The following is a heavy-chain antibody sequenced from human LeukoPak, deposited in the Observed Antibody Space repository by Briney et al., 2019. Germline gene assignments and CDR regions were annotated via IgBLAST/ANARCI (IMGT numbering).Heavy chain of an antibody. CDR2: ISGSGGST. CDR1: GFTFSSYG. D-gene: IGHD3-10*01. V-gene: IGHV3-23*01. J-gene: IGHJ6*03. CDR3: ARDHSGSYYYMDV. Sequence: GGTLRLSCAASGFTFSSYGMSWVRQAPGKGLEWVSAISGSGGSTYYADSVKGRFTISRDNSKNTLYLQMNSLRAEDTAVYYCARDHSGSYYYMDVWGKGTTVTVSS.